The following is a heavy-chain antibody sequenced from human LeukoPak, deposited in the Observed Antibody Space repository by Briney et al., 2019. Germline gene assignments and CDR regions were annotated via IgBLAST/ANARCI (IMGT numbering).Heavy chain of an antibody. J-gene: IGHJ4*02. CDR2: IYYSGST. CDR3: ASGDFDC. V-gene: IGHV4-61*01. CDR1: GGSISSGSYY. Sequence: PSQTLSLTCTVSGGSISSGSYYWSWIRQPPGKGLEWIGYIYYSGSTNYNPSLKSRVTISVDTSKNQFSLKLSSVTAADTAVYFCASGDFDCWGQGTLVIVSS.